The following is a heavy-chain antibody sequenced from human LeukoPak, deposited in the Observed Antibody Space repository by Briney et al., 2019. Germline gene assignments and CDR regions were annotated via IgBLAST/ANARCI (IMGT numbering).Heavy chain of an antibody. CDR2: IYYSGST. Sequence: SETLSLTCTVSGGSISSYYWSWIRQPPGKGLEWIGYIYYSGSTNYNPSLKSRVTISVDTSKNQFSLKLSSVTAADTAVYCCARHYYYDSSGYYWYFDLWGRGTLVTVSS. D-gene: IGHD3-22*01. CDR3: ARHYYYDSSGYYWYFDL. V-gene: IGHV4-59*01. CDR1: GGSISSYY. J-gene: IGHJ2*01.